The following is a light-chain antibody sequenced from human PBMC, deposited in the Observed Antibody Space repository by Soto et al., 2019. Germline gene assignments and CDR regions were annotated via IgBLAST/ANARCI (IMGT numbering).Light chain of an antibody. V-gene: IGKV2-28*01. CDR3: MQALQTPFT. J-gene: IGKJ2*01. CDR2: LGS. CDR1: QSLLHSNGYNY. Sequence: DIVMTQSPLSLPVTPGEPASISCRSSQSLLHSNGYNYLDWYLQKPGQSPQLLIYLGSNRACGVPGRFSGSGSGTDFTLKISRVEAEDVGVYYCMQALQTPFTFGQGTKLDIK.